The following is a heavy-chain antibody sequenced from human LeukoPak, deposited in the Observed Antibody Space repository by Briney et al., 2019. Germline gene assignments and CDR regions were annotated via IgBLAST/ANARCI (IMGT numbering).Heavy chain of an antibody. CDR3: ARRGYSYGYAIDC. CDR1: GYTFTGYY. D-gene: IGHD5-18*01. V-gene: IGHV1-2*04. Sequence: ASVKVSCKASGYTFTGYYMHWVRQAPGQGLEWMGWINPNSGGTNYAQKFQGWVTMTRDTSISTAYMELSRLRSDDTAVYYCARRGYSYGYAIDCWGQGTLVTVSS. J-gene: IGHJ4*02. CDR2: INPNSGGT.